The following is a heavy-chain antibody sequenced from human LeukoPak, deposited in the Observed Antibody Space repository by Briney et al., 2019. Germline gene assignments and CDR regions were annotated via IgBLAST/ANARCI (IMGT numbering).Heavy chain of an antibody. CDR1: GYAFTDYY. CDR3: AREGLTRRTDLDY. Sequence: ASLKVSCKASGYAFTDYYMHWVRQAPGRGLEWLGVINPRGGSTGYAQKFQGRVTMTGDTSTSTVYMDLSSLRSEDTAVYYCAREGLTRRTDLDYWGQGTLVTVSS. J-gene: IGHJ4*02. CDR2: INPRGGST. V-gene: IGHV1-46*01. D-gene: IGHD3-9*01.